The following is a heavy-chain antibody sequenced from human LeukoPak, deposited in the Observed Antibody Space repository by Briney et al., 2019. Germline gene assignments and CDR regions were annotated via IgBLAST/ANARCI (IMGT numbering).Heavy chain of an antibody. CDR1: GYTFTGYY. CDR3: ARAGSSSRWVNDY. J-gene: IGHJ4*02. Sequence: ASVKVSCKASGYTFTGYYMHWVRQAPGQGLEWMGWINPNSGGTTYAQKFQGRVTMTRDTSISTAYMELSRLTSDDTAVYYCARAGSSSRWVNDYWGQGTLVTVSS. CDR2: INPNSGGT. V-gene: IGHV1-2*02. D-gene: IGHD6-13*01.